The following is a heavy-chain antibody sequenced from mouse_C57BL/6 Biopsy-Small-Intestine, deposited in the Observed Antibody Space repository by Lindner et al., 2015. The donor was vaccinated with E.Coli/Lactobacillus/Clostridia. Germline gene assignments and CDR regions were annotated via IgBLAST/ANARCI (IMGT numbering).Heavy chain of an antibody. Sequence: SVKVSCKASGGTFSTYTISWARQAPGQGLERMGRIIPIIGRAIYAQRFQGRVTITADKSTSTVYMELNRLRSEDTAVYYCATDGSSTVTPGWGQGTLVTVSS. J-gene: IGHJ4*01. CDR3: ATDGSSTVTPG. D-gene: IGHD2-13*01. CDR1: GGTFSTYT. V-gene: IGHV1-4*01. CDR2: IIPIIGRA.